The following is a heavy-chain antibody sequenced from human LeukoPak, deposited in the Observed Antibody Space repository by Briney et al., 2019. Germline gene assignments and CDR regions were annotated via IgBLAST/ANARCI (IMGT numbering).Heavy chain of an antibody. D-gene: IGHD3-3*01. J-gene: IGHJ4*02. V-gene: IGHV1-2*02. Sequence: ASVKVSCKASAYTFTSYGISWVRQAPGQGLEWMGWINPNSGGTNYAQKFQGRVTMTRDTSISTAYMELSRLRSDDTAVCYCARDGDMRPFWSGRSVPFDYWGQGTLVTVSS. CDR3: ARDGDMRPFWSGRSVPFDY. CDR1: AYTFTSYG. CDR2: INPNSGGT.